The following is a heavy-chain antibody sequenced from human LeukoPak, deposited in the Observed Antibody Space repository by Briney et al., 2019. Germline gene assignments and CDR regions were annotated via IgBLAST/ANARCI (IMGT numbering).Heavy chain of an antibody. V-gene: IGHV1-69*13. CDR2: IIPIFGTA. Sequence: SVKVSCKASGGTFISYAISWVRQAPGQGLEWMGGIIPIFGTANYAQKFQGRVTITADESTSTAYMELSSLRSEDTAVYYCALGGVTTGAFDYWGQGTLVTVSS. J-gene: IGHJ4*02. CDR3: ALGGVTTGAFDY. CDR1: GGTFISYA. D-gene: IGHD4-17*01.